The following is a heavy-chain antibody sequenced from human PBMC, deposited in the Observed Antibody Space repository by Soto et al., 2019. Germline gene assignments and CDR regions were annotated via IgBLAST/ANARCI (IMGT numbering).Heavy chain of an antibody. CDR3: ARDRGLAVAGKGVDP. CDR2: IKQDGSEK. Sequence: GGSLRLSCAASGFTFSSYWMSWVRQAPGKGLEWVANIKQDGSEKYYVDSVKGRFTISRDNAKNSLYLQMNSLRAEDTAVYYCARDRGLAVAGKGVDPWGQGTLVTVSS. D-gene: IGHD6-19*01. V-gene: IGHV3-7*01. J-gene: IGHJ5*02. CDR1: GFTFSSYW.